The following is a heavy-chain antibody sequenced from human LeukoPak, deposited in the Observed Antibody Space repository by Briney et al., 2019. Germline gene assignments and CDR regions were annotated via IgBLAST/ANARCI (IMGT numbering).Heavy chain of an antibody. D-gene: IGHD6-13*01. CDR3: AREGIAAAGDFDY. V-gene: IGHV3-48*03. CDR1: GFTFSNYE. J-gene: IGHJ4*02. Sequence: GGSLRLSCAASGFTFSNYEMNWVRQAPGKGLEWVSYISSSGSTIYYADPVKGRFTISRDNAKNSLYLQMNSLRAEDTAVYYCAREGIAAAGDFDYWGQGSLVTVSS. CDR2: ISSSGSTI.